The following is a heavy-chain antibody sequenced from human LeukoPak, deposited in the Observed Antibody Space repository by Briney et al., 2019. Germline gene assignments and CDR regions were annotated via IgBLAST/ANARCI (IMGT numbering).Heavy chain of an antibody. D-gene: IGHD2-2*01. CDR2: ISGSGGST. V-gene: IGHV3-23*01. CDR3: AKDRRGCTSTSCYYRFDY. CDR1: GFTFCSYA. Sequence: GGSLRLSCAASGFTFCSYAMSWVRQAPGKGLEWVSGISGSGGSTHYADSVKGRFTISRGNSKNTLYLQMNSLRAEDTAVYYCAKDRRGCTSTSCYYRFDYWGQGTLVTVSS. J-gene: IGHJ4*02.